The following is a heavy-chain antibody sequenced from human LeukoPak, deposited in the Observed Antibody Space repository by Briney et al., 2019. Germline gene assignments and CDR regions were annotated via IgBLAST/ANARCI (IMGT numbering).Heavy chain of an antibody. V-gene: IGHV4-59*08. D-gene: IGHD6-13*01. CDR3: ARHLRGYSSSWPFDY. CDR1: GGSISSYY. J-gene: IGHJ4*02. Sequence: SETLSLTCTVSGGSISSYYWSWIRQPPGKGLEWIGYIYYSGSTNYNPFLKSRVTISVDTSKNQFSLKLSSVTAADTAVYYCARHLRGYSSSWPFDYWGQGTLVTVSS. CDR2: IYYSGST.